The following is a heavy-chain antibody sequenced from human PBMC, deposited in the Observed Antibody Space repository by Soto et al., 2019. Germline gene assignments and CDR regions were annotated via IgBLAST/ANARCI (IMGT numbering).Heavy chain of an antibody. CDR3: ARGRGLRRITVTAYYFDY. CDR2: INHSGST. CDR1: GASFSGYY. D-gene: IGHD4-17*01. Sequence: PSETLSLTCAVYGASFSGYYWSWIRQPPGKGLEWIGEINHSGSTNYNPSLKSRVTISVDTSKNQFSLKLSSVTAADTAVYYCARGRGLRRITVTAYYFDYWGQGTLVTVSS. V-gene: IGHV4-34*01. J-gene: IGHJ4*02.